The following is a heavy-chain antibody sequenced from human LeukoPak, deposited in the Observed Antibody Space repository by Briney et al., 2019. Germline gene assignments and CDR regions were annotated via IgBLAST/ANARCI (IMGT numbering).Heavy chain of an antibody. J-gene: IGHJ6*02. V-gene: IGHV3-23*01. CDR3: AKDKGWGYSSYDYYGMDV. Sequence: GGSLRLSCAASGFTFSSYSMNWVRQAPGKGLKWVSGISGRGGSTYYAPSVKGRFTISRDISKYTLYVQLNSLRAEDAAVYYCAKDKGWGYSSYDYYGMDVWGQGTTVTVSS. D-gene: IGHD1-26*01. CDR1: GFTFSSYS. CDR2: ISGRGGST.